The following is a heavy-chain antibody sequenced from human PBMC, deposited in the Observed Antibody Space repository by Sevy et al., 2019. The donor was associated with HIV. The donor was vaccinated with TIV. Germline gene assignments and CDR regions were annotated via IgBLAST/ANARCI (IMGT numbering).Heavy chain of an antibody. V-gene: IGHV3-30-3*01. CDR1: GFTFSSYA. Sequence: GGYLRLSCAASGFTFSSYAMHWVRQAPGKGLEWVAVISYDGSNKYYADSVKGRFTISRDNSKNTLYLQMNSLRAEDTAVYYCARDGRESDYLFDYWGQGTLVTVSS. CDR2: ISYDGSNK. D-gene: IGHD3-16*01. J-gene: IGHJ4*02. CDR3: ARDGRESDYLFDY.